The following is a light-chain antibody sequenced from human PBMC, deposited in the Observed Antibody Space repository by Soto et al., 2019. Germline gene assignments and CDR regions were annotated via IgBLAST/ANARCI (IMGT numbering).Light chain of an antibody. J-gene: IGLJ2*01. Sequence: QSALTQPASVSGSPGQSITISCTGTSSDVGGYNYVSWYQQHPGKAPKLMIFEVSNRPSGVSNRFSGSKSANTASLTISGLQAEDEADYYCSSYISSNTLVFGGGTKVTVL. CDR3: SSYISSNTLV. CDR2: EVS. CDR1: SSDVGGYNY. V-gene: IGLV2-14*01.